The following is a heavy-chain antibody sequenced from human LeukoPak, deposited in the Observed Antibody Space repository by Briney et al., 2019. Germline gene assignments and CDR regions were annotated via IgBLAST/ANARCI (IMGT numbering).Heavy chain of an antibody. V-gene: IGHV1-46*01. CDR2: INPSGGST. CDR3: ARTSHYVDIAATIPYGIHYFDY. J-gene: IGHJ4*02. CDR1: GYTFTSYY. D-gene: IGHD5-12*01. Sequence: ASVTVSCKASGYTFTSYYMHWVRQAPGQGLEWMGIINPSGGSTSYAQKFQGRVTMTRDMSTSTVYMELRSLRSDDTAVYYCARTSHYVDIAATIPYGIHYFDYWGQGTLVTVSS.